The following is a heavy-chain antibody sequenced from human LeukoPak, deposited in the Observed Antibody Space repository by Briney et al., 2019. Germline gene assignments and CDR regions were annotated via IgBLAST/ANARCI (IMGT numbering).Heavy chain of an antibody. D-gene: IGHD3-10*01. J-gene: IGHJ4*02. V-gene: IGHV3-21*01. CDR3: ARDPSPYYYGSGSYFDY. CDR1: GFTFSSYS. CDR2: ISSSSSYI. Sequence: PGGSLRLSCAASGFTFSSYSMNWVRQAPGKGLEWVSSISSSSSYIYYADSVKGRFTISRDNAKNSLYLQMNSLRAEDTAVYYCARDPSPYYYGSGSYFDYWGQGTLVTVSS.